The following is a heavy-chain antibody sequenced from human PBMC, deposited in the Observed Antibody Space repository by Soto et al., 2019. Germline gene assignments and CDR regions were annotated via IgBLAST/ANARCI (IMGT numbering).Heavy chain of an antibody. CDR3: ASAVYCSGGSCYTVYGGPGAFDI. CDR2: IIPIFGTA. J-gene: IGHJ3*02. CDR1: GGTFSSYA. V-gene: IGHV1-69*01. Sequence: QVQLVQSGAEVKKPGSSVKVSCKASGGTFSSYAISWVRQAPGQGLEWMGGIIPIFGTANYAQKFQGRVTITADESTSTAYMELSSLSSEDTAVYYCASAVYCSGGSCYTVYGGPGAFDIWGQGTMVTVSS. D-gene: IGHD2-15*01.